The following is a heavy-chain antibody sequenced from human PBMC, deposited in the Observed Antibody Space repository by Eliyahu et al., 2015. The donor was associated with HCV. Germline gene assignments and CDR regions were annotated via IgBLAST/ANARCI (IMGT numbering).Heavy chain of an antibody. CDR1: GFSLSTSGMC. J-gene: IGHJ4*02. V-gene: IGHV2-70*15. Sequence: QVTLRESGPALVKPTQTLTLTCTFSGFSLSTSGMCVSWIRQPPGKALEWLARIDWDDDKYYRPSPKNRLTISKDTSKNQVVLTMTNMDPVDTATYYCARIRSPDWVDYWGQGTLVTVSS. CDR3: ARIRSPDWVDY. D-gene: IGHD3/OR15-3a*01. CDR2: IDWDDDK.